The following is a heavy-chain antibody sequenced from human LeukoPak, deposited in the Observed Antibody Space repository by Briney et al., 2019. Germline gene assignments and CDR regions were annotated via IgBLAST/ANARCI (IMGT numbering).Heavy chain of an antibody. CDR3: ARDDCSGGSCYSDY. CDR1: GGTFSSYA. Sequence: SVKVSCKASGGTFSSYAISWVRQAPGQGLEWIGRIIPIFGTANYAQKFQGRVTITTDESTSTAYMELSSLRSEDTAVYYCARDDCSGGSCYSDYWGQGTLVTVSS. J-gene: IGHJ4*02. D-gene: IGHD2-15*01. CDR2: IIPIFGTA. V-gene: IGHV1-69*05.